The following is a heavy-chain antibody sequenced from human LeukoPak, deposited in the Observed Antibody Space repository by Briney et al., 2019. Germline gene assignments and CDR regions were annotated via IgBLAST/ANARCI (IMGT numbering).Heavy chain of an antibody. Sequence: PSETLSLTCTVSGGSISSYYWSWIRQPPGKGLEWIGYIYYSGSTNYNPSLKSRVTISVDTSKNQFSLKLSSVTAADTAVYYCARLGVRDRSGNYGRGAFDIWGQGTMVTVSS. CDR1: GGSISSYY. CDR3: ARLGVRDRSGNYGRGAFDI. CDR2: IYYSGST. D-gene: IGHD3-22*01. J-gene: IGHJ3*02. V-gene: IGHV4-59*01.